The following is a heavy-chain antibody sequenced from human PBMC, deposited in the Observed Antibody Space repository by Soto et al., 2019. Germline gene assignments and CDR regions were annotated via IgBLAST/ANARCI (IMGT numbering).Heavy chain of an antibody. CDR2: INHSGST. V-gene: IGHV4-34*01. Sequence: SETLSLTCAVYGGSFSGYYWSWIRQPPGKGLEWIGEINHSGSTNYNPSLKSRVTISVDTSKNQFSLKLSSVTAADTAVYYCARDGYYYGSGSYPSFDYWGQGTLVTVS. D-gene: IGHD3-10*01. CDR1: GGSFSGYY. J-gene: IGHJ4*02. CDR3: ARDGYYYGSGSYPSFDY.